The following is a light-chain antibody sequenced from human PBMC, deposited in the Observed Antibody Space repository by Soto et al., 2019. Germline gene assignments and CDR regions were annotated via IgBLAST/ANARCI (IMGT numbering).Light chain of an antibody. CDR2: DVS. V-gene: IGLV2-14*01. CDR1: SSDVGGYNY. CDR3: SSYTSSSTLYV. Sequence: QSALTQPASVSGSPGQSITISCTGTSSDVGGYNYVSWYQQHPGKAPQLMIYDVSVRPSGVSNRFSGSKSGNTASLTISGLQAEDEADYYCSSYTSSSTLYVFGIGTKVTVL. J-gene: IGLJ1*01.